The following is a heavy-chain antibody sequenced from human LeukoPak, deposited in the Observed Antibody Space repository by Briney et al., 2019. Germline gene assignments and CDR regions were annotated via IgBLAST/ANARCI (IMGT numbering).Heavy chain of an antibody. V-gene: IGHV1-69*13. CDR3: ATREQGWSQRSPDYYYYYMDV. J-gene: IGHJ6*03. CDR2: IIPIFGTA. D-gene: IGHD2-15*01. CDR1: GYTFTSYG. Sequence: ASVKVSCKASGYTFTSYGISWVRQAPGQGLEWMGGIIPIFGTANYAQKFQGRVTITADESTSTAYMELSSLRSEDTAVYYCATREQGWSQRSPDYYYYYMDVWGKGTTVTVSS.